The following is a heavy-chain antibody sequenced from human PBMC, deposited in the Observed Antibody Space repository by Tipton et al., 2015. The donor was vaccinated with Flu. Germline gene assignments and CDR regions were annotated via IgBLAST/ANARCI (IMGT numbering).Heavy chain of an antibody. CDR3: ARDEGGTYPD. V-gene: IGHV3-66*01. D-gene: IGHD1-14*01. CDR1: GFTFSSYS. Sequence: QLVQSGGGLVKPGGSLRLSCAASGFTFSSYSMNWVRQAPGKGLEWVSIVYDDGRTYYADSVEGRFAISRDNSKNILYLQMNSLRADDTAVYFCARDEGGTYPDWGQGTLVTVSS. CDR2: VYDDGRT. J-gene: IGHJ4*02.